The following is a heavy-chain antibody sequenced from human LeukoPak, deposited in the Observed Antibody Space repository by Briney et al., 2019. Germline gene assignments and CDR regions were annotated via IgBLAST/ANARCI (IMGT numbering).Heavy chain of an antibody. Sequence: GGSLRLSYAASGFTFSKYWMLWVRQAPGKGLESVSRINTDGTVTTYADSVKGRFTVSRDNADNTMFLQMNSVRDEDTAVYYCATKQWLAPPPDSWGQGTPVAVSS. J-gene: IGHJ4*02. CDR2: INTDGTVT. V-gene: IGHV3-74*01. D-gene: IGHD6-19*01. CDR3: ATKQWLAPPPDS. CDR1: GFTFSKYW.